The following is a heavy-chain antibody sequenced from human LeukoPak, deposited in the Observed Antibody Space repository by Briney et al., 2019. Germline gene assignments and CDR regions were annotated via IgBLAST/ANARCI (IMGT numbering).Heavy chain of an antibody. CDR2: ISYDGSNK. Sequence: PGGSLRLSCAASGFTFSSDAMHWVRQAPGKGLEWVAVISYDGSNKYYADSVKGRFTISRDNSKNTLYLQMNSLRAEDTAVYYCAKDLYGGRTAGSDYWGQGTLVTVSS. D-gene: IGHD6-13*01. CDR3: AKDLYGGRTAGSDY. J-gene: IGHJ4*02. V-gene: IGHV3-30*04. CDR1: GFTFSSDA.